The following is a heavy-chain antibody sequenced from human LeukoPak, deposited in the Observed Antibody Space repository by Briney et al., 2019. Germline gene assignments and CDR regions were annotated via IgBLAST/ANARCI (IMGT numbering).Heavy chain of an antibody. CDR1: GFTFSGYW. J-gene: IGHJ2*01. Sequence: GGSLRLSCAASGFTFSGYWMHWVRQVSSKGLVWVSRINSDESSTSYADSVKGRFTISRDNAKNTLYLQMNSLRAEDTAVYYCARDLLYSGSYSWYFDLWGRGTPVTVSS. V-gene: IGHV3-74*01. CDR2: INSDESST. D-gene: IGHD1-26*01. CDR3: ARDLLYSGSYSWYFDL.